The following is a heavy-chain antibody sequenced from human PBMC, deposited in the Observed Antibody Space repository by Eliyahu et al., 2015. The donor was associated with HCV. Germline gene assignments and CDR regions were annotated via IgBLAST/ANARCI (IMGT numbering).Heavy chain of an antibody. CDR2: IQEDGNER. CDR1: GXTFXRXW. Sequence: EVQLVESGGGLVQPXGSXRXSXXASGXTFXRXWMCWVRQPPGKGLEWVGNIQEDGNERYYVDSVKGRFTISRDNAKNSLYLHMNSLRAEDTAVYYCASYSGTTSMDVWGQGTTVTVSS. D-gene: IGHD1-26*01. J-gene: IGHJ6*02. CDR3: ASYSGTTSMDV. V-gene: IGHV3-7*01.